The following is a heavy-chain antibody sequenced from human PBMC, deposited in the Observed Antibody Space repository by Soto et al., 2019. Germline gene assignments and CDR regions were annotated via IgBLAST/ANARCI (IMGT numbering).Heavy chain of an antibody. Sequence: QLRLQESGPRLVKPSETLSLTCTVSGASMTSSRYYWGCVRQPPGLGLEWIGTIYYNGSTYYSPSLKSRVTISVDTSKNHFSLSLRSVTAADTAMYYCAMTTVTYPDYFEFWGQGALVTVSS. CDR1: GASMTSSRYY. CDR2: IYYNGST. D-gene: IGHD4-17*01. J-gene: IGHJ4*02. CDR3: AMTTVTYPDYFEF. V-gene: IGHV4-39*01.